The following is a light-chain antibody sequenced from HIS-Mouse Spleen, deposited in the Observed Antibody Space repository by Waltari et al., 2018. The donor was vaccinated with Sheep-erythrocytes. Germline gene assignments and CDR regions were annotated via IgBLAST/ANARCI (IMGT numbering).Light chain of an antibody. Sequence: SYELTQPPSVSVSPGQTASITCSGDKLGDKYACWYHQKPGQSPVLVIYKDSKRPSGIPGRFSGSNSGNTATLTISGTQAMDEADYYCQAWDSSTVVFGGGTKLTVL. V-gene: IGLV3-1*01. CDR2: KDS. J-gene: IGLJ2*01. CDR3: QAWDSSTVV. CDR1: KLGDKY.